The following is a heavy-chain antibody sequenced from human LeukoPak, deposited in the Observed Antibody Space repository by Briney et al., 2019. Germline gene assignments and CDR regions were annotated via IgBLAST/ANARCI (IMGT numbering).Heavy chain of an antibody. CDR1: GFTFSSYA. J-gene: IGHJ6*03. CDR3: AKDPYYGSGTTYYYYMDV. V-gene: IGHV3-23*01. CDR2: ISGSGGST. Sequence: PGGSLRLSCAASGFTFSSYAMSWVRQAPGKGLEWVSAISGSGGSTYYADSVKGRFTISRDSSKNTLYLQMNSLRAEDTAVYYCAKDPYYGSGTTYYYYMDVWGKGTTVTVSS. D-gene: IGHD3-10*01.